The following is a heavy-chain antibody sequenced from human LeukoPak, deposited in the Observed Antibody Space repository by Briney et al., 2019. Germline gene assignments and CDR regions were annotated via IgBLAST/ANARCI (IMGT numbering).Heavy chain of an antibody. CDR1: GFTFSSYA. CDR3: ARAGRGDIVVVPAATYYYGMDV. J-gene: IGHJ6*02. V-gene: IGHV3-23*01. D-gene: IGHD2-2*01. CDR2: ISGSGGST. Sequence: GGSLRLSCAASGFTFSSYAMSWVRQAPGKGLEWVSAISGSGGSTYYADSVKGRFAISRDNSKNTLYLQMNSLRAEDTAVYYCARAGRGDIVVVPAATYYYGMDVWGQGATVTVSS.